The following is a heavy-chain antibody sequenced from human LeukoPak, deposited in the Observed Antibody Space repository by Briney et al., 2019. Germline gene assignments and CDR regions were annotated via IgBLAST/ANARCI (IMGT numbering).Heavy chain of an antibody. CDR1: GYTFTSYA. D-gene: IGHD2-2*01. CDR3: ARDLNGGKEVVVPAAPRPRNYYYYYMDV. J-gene: IGHJ6*03. V-gene: IGHV1-18*01. Sequence: ASVKVSCKASGYTFTSYAMNWVRQAPGQGLEWMGWINPNSGGTNYAQKFQGRVTMTTDTSTSTAYMELRSLRSDDTAVYYCARDLNGGKEVVVPAAPRPRNYYYYYMDVWGKGTTVTISS. CDR2: INPNSGGT.